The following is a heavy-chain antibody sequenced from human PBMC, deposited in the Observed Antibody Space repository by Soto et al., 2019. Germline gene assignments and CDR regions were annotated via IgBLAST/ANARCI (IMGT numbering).Heavy chain of an antibody. CDR1: GGSISSSSYY. D-gene: IGHD2-15*01. CDR3: ARPSPRYCSGGSCLEFPDAFDI. Sequence: QLQLQESGPGLVKPSETLSLTCTVSGGSISSSSYYWGWIRQPPGKGLEWIGSIYYSGSTYYNPSTKSRVTITVDTSTIKFSLTLSSVTAADTAVYYCARPSPRYCSGGSCLEFPDAFDIWGQGTMVTVSS. V-gene: IGHV4-39*01. J-gene: IGHJ3*02. CDR2: IYYSGST.